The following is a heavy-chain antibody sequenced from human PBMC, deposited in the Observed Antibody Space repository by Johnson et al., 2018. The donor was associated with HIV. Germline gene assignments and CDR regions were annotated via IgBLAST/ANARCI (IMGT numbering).Heavy chain of an antibody. J-gene: IGHJ3*02. CDR2: ISYDGTNK. D-gene: IGHD3-22*01. V-gene: IGHV3-30*04. Sequence: QVQLVESGGGMVQPGRSLRLSCAPSGFTFDSYAMHWVRQVPGKGLEWVAVISYDGTNKYYADSVKGRFTIPRDNSKKTLYLQMNSLRAEDTAVYYCARDFCGGVVVVPRGAFDIWGQGTMVTVSS. CDR1: GFTFDSYA. CDR3: ARDFCGGVVVVPRGAFDI.